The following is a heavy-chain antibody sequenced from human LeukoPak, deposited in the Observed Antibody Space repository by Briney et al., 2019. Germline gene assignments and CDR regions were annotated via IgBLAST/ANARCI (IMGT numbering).Heavy chain of an antibody. CDR3: AGPQAVAGTMEYFQH. CDR2: IIPILGIA. Sequence: EASVKVSCKASGGTFSSYAISWVRQAPGQGLEWMGRIIPILGIANYAQKFQGRVTITADKSTSTAYMELSSLRSEDTAVYYCAGPQAVAGTMEYFQHWGQGTLVTVSS. V-gene: IGHV1-69*04. J-gene: IGHJ1*01. CDR1: GGTFSSYA. D-gene: IGHD6-19*01.